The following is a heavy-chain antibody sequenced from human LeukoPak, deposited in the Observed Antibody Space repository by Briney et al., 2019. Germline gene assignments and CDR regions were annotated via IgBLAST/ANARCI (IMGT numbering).Heavy chain of an antibody. CDR3: AKRNFSNFDY. CDR1: GFTFSSYA. J-gene: IGHJ4*02. Sequence: GGSLRLSCAASGFTFSSYAMNWVRQAPGKGLEWVSAITGSGGRTYYADSVKGRFTISRDNSKNTLYLQMNSLRAEDTAVYYCAKRNFSNFDYWGQGTLVTVSS. CDR2: ITGSGGRT. D-gene: IGHD1-1*01. V-gene: IGHV3-23*01.